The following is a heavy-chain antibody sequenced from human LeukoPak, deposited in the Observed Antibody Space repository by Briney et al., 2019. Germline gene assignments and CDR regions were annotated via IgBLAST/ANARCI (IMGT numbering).Heavy chain of an antibody. V-gene: IGHV3-21*05. J-gene: IGHJ4*02. CDR3: ARDTIQPGLIDD. Sequence: PGGSLRHSCAASGFTFSLYAMNWVRQAPGKGLEWISYINSGGDDIHYAASVRGRFTISRDDARNILFLQLSSLRAEDTAVYYCARDTIQPGLIDDWGQGTLVTVSS. CDR2: INSGGDDI. D-gene: IGHD2-2*01. CDR1: GFTFSLYA.